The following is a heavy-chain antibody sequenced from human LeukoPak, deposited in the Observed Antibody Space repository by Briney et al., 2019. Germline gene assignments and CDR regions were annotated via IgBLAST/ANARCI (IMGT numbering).Heavy chain of an antibody. J-gene: IGHJ4*02. CDR3: ATDPRIPPED. D-gene: IGHD2-2*02. CDR1: GVTFSSYS. CDR2: ISSSSSYI. V-gene: IGHV3-21*01. Sequence: GGSLRLSCAASGVTFSSYSMNWVRQAPGKGLEWVSSISSSSSYIYYADSVKGRFTISRDNAKNSLYLQMNSLRAEDTAVYYCATDPRIPPEDWGQGTLVTVSS.